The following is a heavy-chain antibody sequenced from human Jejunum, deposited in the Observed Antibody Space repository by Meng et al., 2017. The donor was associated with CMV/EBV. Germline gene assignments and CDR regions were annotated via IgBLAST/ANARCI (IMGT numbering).Heavy chain of an antibody. J-gene: IGHJ4*02. CDR2: INPDSDGT. D-gene: IGHD6-19*01. CDR3: ARDGTKYSSGWYDF. V-gene: IGHV1-2*06. CDR1: GYTFIDYD. Sequence: ASGYTFIDYDIHWVRQAPGQGLEWMGRINPDSDGTNYAQKFQGRVTMTRDTSISTAYMELSRLTSDDTAVYYCARDGTKYSSGWYDFWGQGTLVTVSS.